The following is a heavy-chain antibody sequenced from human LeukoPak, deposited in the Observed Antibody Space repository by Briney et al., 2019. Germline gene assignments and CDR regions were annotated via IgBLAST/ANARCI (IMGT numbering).Heavy chain of an antibody. V-gene: IGHV3-74*03. CDR2: INSDGSST. D-gene: IGHD3-16*01. CDR1: GFTFSSYW. Sequence: GGSLRLSCAASGFTFSSYWMHWVRQAPGKGLVWVSRINSDGSSTTYADSVKGRFAISRDNAKNTLFLQMNGLSPEDTAVYYCARDRSIEDAFDIWGQGTLVTVSS. J-gene: IGHJ4*02. CDR3: ARDRSIEDAFDI.